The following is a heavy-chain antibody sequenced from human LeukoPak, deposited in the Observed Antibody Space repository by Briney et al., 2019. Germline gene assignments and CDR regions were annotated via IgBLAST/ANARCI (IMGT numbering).Heavy chain of an antibody. J-gene: IGHJ6*02. CDR1: GYSFTTYW. CDR3: ARTYYSSYYYYGMDV. CDR2: IYPGDSDT. Sequence: GESLKISCKGSGYSFTTYWIAWVRQMPGKGLEWMGIIYPGDSDTRYSPSFQGQVTISADKSISTAYLQWSSLKASDAAMYYCARTYYSSYYYYGMDVWGQGTTVTVSS. V-gene: IGHV5-51*01. D-gene: IGHD3-22*01.